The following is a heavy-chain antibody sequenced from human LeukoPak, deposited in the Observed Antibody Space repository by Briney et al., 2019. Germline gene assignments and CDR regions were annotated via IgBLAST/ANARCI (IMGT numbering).Heavy chain of an antibody. CDR2: INHSGST. CDR1: GGYFSGYY. J-gene: IGHJ6*03. D-gene: IGHD3-16*02. V-gene: IGHV4-34*01. Sequence: KPSETLSLTCAVYGGYFSGYYWSWIRQPPGKGLEWIGEINHSGSTNYNPSLKSRVTISVDTSKNQFSLKLSSVTAADTAVYYCARAISDYVWGSYRQRYYYYYMDVWGKGTTVTVSS. CDR3: ARAISDYVWGSYRQRYYYYYMDV.